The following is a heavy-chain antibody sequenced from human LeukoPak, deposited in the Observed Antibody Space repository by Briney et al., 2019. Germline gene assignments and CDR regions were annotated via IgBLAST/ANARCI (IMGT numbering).Heavy chain of an antibody. CDR1: GGSISSYY. CDR3: ARGVMARNYYYYYMDV. J-gene: IGHJ6*03. CDR2: IYYSGST. Sequence: SETLSLTCAVSGGSISSYYWSWIRQPPGKGLEWIGYIYYSGSTNYNPSLKSRVTISVDTSKNQFSLKLSSVTAADTAVYYCARGVMARNYYYYYMDVWGKGTTVTISS. V-gene: IGHV4-59*01. D-gene: IGHD1-14*01.